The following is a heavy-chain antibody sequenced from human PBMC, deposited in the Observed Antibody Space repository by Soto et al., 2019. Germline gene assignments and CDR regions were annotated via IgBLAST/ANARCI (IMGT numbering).Heavy chain of an antibody. J-gene: IGHJ4*02. CDR1: GFTFSSYW. Sequence: WGSLRLSCAASGFTFSSYWMSWVRQAPGKGLEWVANIKQDGSEKYYVDSVKGRFTISRDNAKNSLYLQMNSLRAEDTAVYYCARGSWDYYGSGSWQFDYWGQGTLVTVSS. CDR3: ARGSWDYYGSGSWQFDY. CDR2: IKQDGSEK. D-gene: IGHD3-10*01. V-gene: IGHV3-7*01.